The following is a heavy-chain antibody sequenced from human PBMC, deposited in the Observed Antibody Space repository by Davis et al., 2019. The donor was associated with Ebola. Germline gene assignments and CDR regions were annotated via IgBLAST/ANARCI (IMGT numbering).Heavy chain of an antibody. V-gene: IGHV4-59*08. Sequence: MPSETLSLTCTVSGGSINSYYWSWFRQPPGKGLEWIGYVYYTGSTGYNPSLKSRLTISVDTSKNQFSLRLNSVTAADTAMYYCARHGLQWLAQHWFDPWGQGTLVTVSS. CDR2: VYYTGST. D-gene: IGHD6-19*01. CDR3: ARHGLQWLAQHWFDP. CDR1: GGSINSYY. J-gene: IGHJ5*02.